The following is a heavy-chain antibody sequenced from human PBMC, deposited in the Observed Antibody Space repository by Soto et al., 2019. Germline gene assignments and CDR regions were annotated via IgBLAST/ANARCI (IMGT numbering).Heavy chain of an antibody. CDR1: GFTFSSYW. Sequence: GGSLRLSCAASGFTFSSYWMHWVRQAPGKGLVWVSRINSDGSSTSYADSVKGRFTISRDNAKNTLYLQMNSLRAEDTAVYYCARVKYSSGWDHYYYYGMDVWGQGTTVTVSS. CDR3: ARVKYSSGWDHYYYYGMDV. D-gene: IGHD6-19*01. CDR2: INSDGSST. J-gene: IGHJ6*02. V-gene: IGHV3-74*01.